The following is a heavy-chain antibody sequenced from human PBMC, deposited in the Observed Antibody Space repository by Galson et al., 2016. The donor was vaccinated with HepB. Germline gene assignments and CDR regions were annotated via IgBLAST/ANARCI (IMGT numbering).Heavy chain of an antibody. J-gene: IGHJ4*02. V-gene: IGHV4-39*01. Sequence: SETLSLTCTVSGGSITSGSYYWGWIRQPPGKGLEWIGNISYSGTTYYNPSLKSRVTVSVDTSRNQFSLNLRSVTATDTAVYFCARRLGGGPPYWGQGTLVAVSS. CDR2: ISYSGTT. D-gene: IGHD1-26*01. CDR3: ARRLGGGPPY. CDR1: GGSITSGSYY.